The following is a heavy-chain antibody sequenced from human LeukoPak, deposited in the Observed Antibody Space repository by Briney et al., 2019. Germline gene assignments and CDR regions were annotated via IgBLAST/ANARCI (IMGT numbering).Heavy chain of an antibody. V-gene: IGHV3-7*04. J-gene: IGHJ6*02. CDR3: ARDWHFSLDV. CDR2: IKPDGSEI. CDR1: EFTFSTSW. Sequence: GGSLRLSCAASEFTFSTSWMAWVRQTPGKGLEWVANIKPDGSEIHYGDSVKGRFTISRDNARNSLNLQMDSLRVDDTAVYFCARDWHFSLDVWGQGTTVTVSS.